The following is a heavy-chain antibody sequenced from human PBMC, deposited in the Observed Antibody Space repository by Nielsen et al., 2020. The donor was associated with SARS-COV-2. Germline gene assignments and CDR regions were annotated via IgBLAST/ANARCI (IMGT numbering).Heavy chain of an antibody. CDR2: IKSKVDGGTT. Sequence: GESLKLSCAASGFTFSNPWMNWVRQAPGKGLEWVGRIKSKVDGGTTDYAGPVKGRFTISRDDSKNTLYLQMNSLKTEDTAVYYCTTGGITMVRGVMQYWGQGTLVTVSP. CDR3: TTGGITMVRGVMQY. D-gene: IGHD3-10*01. V-gene: IGHV3-15*01. J-gene: IGHJ1*01. CDR1: GFTFSNPW.